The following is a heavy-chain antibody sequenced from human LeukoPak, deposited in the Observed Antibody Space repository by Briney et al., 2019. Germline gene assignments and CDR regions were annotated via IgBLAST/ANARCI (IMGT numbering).Heavy chain of an antibody. CDR3: ARAEAVAGTHPFDY. CDR2: IYYSGST. J-gene: IGHJ4*02. V-gene: IGHV4-59*01. CDR1: GGSISSYY. Sequence: SETLSLTCTVSGGSISSYYWSWIRQPPGKGLEWIGYIYYSGSTNYNPSLKSRVTISVDTSKNQFSLKLSSVTAADTALYYCARAEAVAGTHPFDYWGQGTLVTVSS. D-gene: IGHD6-19*01.